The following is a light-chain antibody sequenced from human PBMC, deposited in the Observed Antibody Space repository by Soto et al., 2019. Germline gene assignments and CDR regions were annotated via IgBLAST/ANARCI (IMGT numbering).Light chain of an antibody. CDR3: AAWDDSLSGPHYV. CDR2: RNN. V-gene: IGLV1-47*01. CDR1: SSNIGSNY. J-gene: IGLJ1*01. Sequence: QSVLTQPPSASGTPGQRVTISCSGSSSNIGSNYVYWYQQLPGTAPKLLIYRNNQRPSGVPDRFSGSKSGTSASLAISGLRSEDGADYYCAAWDDSLSGPHYVFGTGTKVTVL.